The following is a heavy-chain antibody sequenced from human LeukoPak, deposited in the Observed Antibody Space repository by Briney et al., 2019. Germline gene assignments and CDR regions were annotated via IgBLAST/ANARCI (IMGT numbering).Heavy chain of an antibody. Sequence: PGGSLRLSCAASGFTFTAFTINWVRQAPGKGLEWVLSISSSSFIYFADSLKGRFTISRDNAKNSVYLQINSLRAEDTAVYYCARDRNFVAFDIWGQGTMVTVSS. V-gene: IGHV3-21*06. CDR2: ISSSSFI. J-gene: IGHJ3*02. CDR1: GFTFTAFT. CDR3: ARDRNFVAFDI. D-gene: IGHD1-14*01.